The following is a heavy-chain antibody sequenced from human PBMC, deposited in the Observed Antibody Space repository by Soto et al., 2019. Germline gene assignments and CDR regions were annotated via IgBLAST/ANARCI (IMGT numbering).Heavy chain of an antibody. J-gene: IGHJ6*02. CDR1: GFTFSSYA. Sequence: GGSLRLSCAASGFTFSSYAMHWVRQAPGKGLEWVAVISYDGSSKYYADSVKGRFTISRDNSKNTLYLQMNSLRAEDTAVYYCARDLGVVVPAIYGMDVWGQGTTVTVSS. CDR2: ISYDGSSK. CDR3: ARDLGVVVPAIYGMDV. V-gene: IGHV3-30-3*01. D-gene: IGHD2-2*01.